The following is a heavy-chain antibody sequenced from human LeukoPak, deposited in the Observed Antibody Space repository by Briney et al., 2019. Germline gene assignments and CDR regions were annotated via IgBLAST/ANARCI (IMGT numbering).Heavy chain of an antibody. CDR3: ARRAGAYSHPYDY. CDR2: IYSGTI. D-gene: IGHD4/OR15-4a*01. J-gene: IGHJ4*02. Sequence: GGSLRLSCVASGITFSTYSMNWVRQAPGKGLEWVSFIYSGTIHYSDSVKGRFTISRDNSKNTLYLQMNSLRAEDTAVYYCARRAGAYSHPYDYWGQGTLVTVSS. CDR1: GITFSTYS. V-gene: IGHV3-53*01.